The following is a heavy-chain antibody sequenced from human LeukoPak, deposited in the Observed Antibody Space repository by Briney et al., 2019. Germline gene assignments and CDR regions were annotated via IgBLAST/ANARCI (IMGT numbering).Heavy chain of an antibody. CDR1: GDSVTSGGYF. D-gene: IGHD2-21*02. CDR3: ARDVVVTSSPDAFDI. J-gene: IGHJ3*02. V-gene: IGHV4-31*03. CDR2: ISNSGTT. Sequence: SETLSLTCTVSGDSVTSGGYFWSWIRHHPGKGLEWIGYISNSGTTSYNPSLKSRVSISVDTSNNQFSLSLSSVTAADTAVYYCARDVVVTSSPDAFDIWGQGTMVAVSS.